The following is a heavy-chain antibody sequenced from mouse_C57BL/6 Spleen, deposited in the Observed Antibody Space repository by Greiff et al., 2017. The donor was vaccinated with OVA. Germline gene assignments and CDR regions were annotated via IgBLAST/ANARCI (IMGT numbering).Heavy chain of an antibody. CDR1: GYTFTDYY. Sequence: VQLQQSGPELVKPGASVKISCKASGYTFTDYYMNWVKQSHGKSLEWIGDINPNNGGTSYNQKFKGKATLTVDKSSSTAYMELRSLTSEDSAVYYCARENYGSSWAYWGQGTLVTVSA. V-gene: IGHV1-26*01. CDR3: ARENYGSSWAY. D-gene: IGHD1-1*01. CDR2: INPNNGGT. J-gene: IGHJ3*01.